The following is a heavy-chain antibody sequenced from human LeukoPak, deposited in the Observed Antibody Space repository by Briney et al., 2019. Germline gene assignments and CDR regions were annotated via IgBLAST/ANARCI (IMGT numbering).Heavy chain of an antibody. CDR3: VRAHHPGGWFDP. CDR1: GFTFSSYS. CDR2: ISGSGGST. Sequence: QAGGSLRLSCAASGFTFSSYSMNWVRQAPGKGLEWGSAISGSGGSTYYADSVKGRFTISRDNSKNTLYLQMNSLTAEDTAVHYCVRAHHPGGWFDPWGQGTLVTVSS. D-gene: IGHD3-10*01. V-gene: IGHV3-23*01. J-gene: IGHJ5*02.